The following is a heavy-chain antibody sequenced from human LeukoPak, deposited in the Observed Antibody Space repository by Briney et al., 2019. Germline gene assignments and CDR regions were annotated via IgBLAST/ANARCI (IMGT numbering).Heavy chain of an antibody. Sequence: ASVKVSCKASGYKFTNYGISWVRQAPGQGLEWMGWISPYNGNTIYAQKFQGRVTITADESTSTAYMELSSLRSEDTAVYYCARAIPAYDAFDIWGQGTMVTVSS. CDR3: ARAIPAYDAFDI. D-gene: IGHD2-2*02. J-gene: IGHJ3*02. CDR2: ISPYNGNT. V-gene: IGHV1-18*01. CDR1: GYKFTNYG.